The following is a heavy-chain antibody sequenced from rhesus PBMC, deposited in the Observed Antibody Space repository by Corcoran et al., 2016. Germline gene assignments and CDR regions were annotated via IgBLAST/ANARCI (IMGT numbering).Heavy chain of an antibody. CDR2: ISFDESKK. J-gene: IGHJ6*01. CDR1: GFTFITYG. Sequence: EVQLVESGGGLVQPGGSLRLSCEASGFTFITYGIHWVRQAPGKGLEWVAVISFDESKKYYADSMKDRLTISRDNSKNMVYLQMNNLKLEDTAVYYCVRGFYGLDSWGQGVVVTVSS. V-gene: IGHV3-54*02. CDR3: VRGFYGLDS.